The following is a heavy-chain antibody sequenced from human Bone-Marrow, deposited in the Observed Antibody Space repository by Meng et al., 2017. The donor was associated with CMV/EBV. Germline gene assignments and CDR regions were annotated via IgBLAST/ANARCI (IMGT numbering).Heavy chain of an antibody. V-gene: IGHV1-69*05. J-gene: IGHJ3*02. CDR1: GGTFSSYA. CDR2: IISIFGTA. Sequence: SVKVSCKASGGTFSSYAISWVRQAPGQGLEWMGGIISIFGTANYAQKFQGRVTITTDESTSTAYMELSSLRSEDTAVYYCARGRIAAAVPDAFDIWGQGTMVTVSS. CDR3: ARGRIAAAVPDAFDI. D-gene: IGHD6-13*01.